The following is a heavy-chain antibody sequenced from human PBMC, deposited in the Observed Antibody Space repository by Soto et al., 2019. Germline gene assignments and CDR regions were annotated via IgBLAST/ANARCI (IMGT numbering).Heavy chain of an antibody. CDR3: ARASPFGGVILGLNYYYYMDV. J-gene: IGHJ6*03. CDR1: SGSISSSNW. CDR2: IYHSGST. D-gene: IGHD3-3*01. V-gene: IGHV4-4*02. Sequence: QVQLQESGPGLVKPSGTLSLTCAVSSGSISSSNWWSWVRQPPGKGLEWIGEIYHSGSTNYNPSLKSRVTISVDKSKNQFSLKLSSVTASDTAVYYCARASPFGGVILGLNYYYYMDVWGKGTTVTVSS.